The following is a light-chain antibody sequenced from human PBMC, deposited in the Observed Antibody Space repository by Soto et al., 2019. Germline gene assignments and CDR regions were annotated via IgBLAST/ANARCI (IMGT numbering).Light chain of an antibody. J-gene: IGKJ2*01. CDR1: QSVSSN. CDR2: GAS. V-gene: IGKV3-15*01. Sequence: EIVMTQSPATLSVSPGERATLSCRASQSVSSNLAWYQQKPGQAPRLLIYGASTRATGIPARFSGSGSGTEFTLTISSLQSEDFAFYYCHQYNNWPLYTFGQGTKLEIK. CDR3: HQYNNWPLYT.